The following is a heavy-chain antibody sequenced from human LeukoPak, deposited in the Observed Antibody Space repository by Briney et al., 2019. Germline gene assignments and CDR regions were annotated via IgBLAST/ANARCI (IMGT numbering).Heavy chain of an antibody. V-gene: IGHV3-23*01. CDR1: GFTFSSYA. D-gene: IGHD1-26*01. CDR3: TRDYRGTFDY. CDR2: ISGSGGST. J-gene: IGHJ4*02. Sequence: GGSLRLSCAASGFTFSSYAMSWVRQAPGKGPEWVSAISGSGGSTYYADSVKGRFTISRDNAKNSLYLQMNSLRAEDTAIYYCTRDYRGTFDYWGQGTLVTVSS.